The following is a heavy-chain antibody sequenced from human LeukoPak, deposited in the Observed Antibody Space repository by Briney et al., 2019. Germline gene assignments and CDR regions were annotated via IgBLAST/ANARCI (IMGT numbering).Heavy chain of an antibody. CDR2: ISSGSSYI. Sequence: GGSLRLSCAASGFTFSSYSMNWVRQAPGKGLEWVSSISSGSSYIYYADSVKGRFTISRDNAKNSLYLQMNSLRAEDTAVYYCARGLDYYDSSGYANSWGQGTLVTVSS. CDR1: GFTFSSYS. D-gene: IGHD3-22*01. V-gene: IGHV3-21*01. CDR3: ARGLDYYDSSGYANS. J-gene: IGHJ4*02.